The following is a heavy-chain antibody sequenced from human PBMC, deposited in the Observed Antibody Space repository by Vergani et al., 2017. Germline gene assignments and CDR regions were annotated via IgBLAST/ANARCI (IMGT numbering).Heavy chain of an antibody. D-gene: IGHD3-10*01. CDR1: GGSISSYY. Sequence: QVQLQESGPGLVKPSETLSLTCTVSGGSISSYYWSWFRQPPGKGLEWIGYIYYSGSTNYNPSLKSRVTISVDTSKNQFSLKLSSVTAAYTAVYYCARAGRRFGELGFDYWGQGTLVTVSS. CDR2: IYYSGST. CDR3: ARAGRRFGELGFDY. J-gene: IGHJ4*02. V-gene: IGHV4-59*01.